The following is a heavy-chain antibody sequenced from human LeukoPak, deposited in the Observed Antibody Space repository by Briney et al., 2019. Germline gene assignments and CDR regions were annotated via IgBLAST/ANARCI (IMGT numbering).Heavy chain of an antibody. J-gene: IGHJ4*02. D-gene: IGHD3-10*01. V-gene: IGHV4-59*08. CDR1: GGSISSYY. CDR3: AGGGWFGDAFGY. Sequence: KSSETLSLTCTVSGGSISSYYWSWIRQPPGKGLEWIGYIYYSGSTNYNPSLKSRVTISVDTSKNQFSLKLSSVTTADTAVYYCAGGGWFGDAFGYWGQGTLVTVSS. CDR2: IYYSGST.